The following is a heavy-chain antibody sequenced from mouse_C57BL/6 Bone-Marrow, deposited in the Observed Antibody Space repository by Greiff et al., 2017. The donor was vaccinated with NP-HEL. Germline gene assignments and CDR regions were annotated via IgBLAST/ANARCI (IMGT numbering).Heavy chain of an antibody. Sequence: DVKLQESGPGLVKPSQSLSLTCSVTGYSITSGYYWNWIRQFPGNKLEWMGYISYDGSNNYNPSLKNRISITRDTSKNQFFLKLNSVTTEDTATYYCARVGAFRWLLPAWFAYWGQGTLVTVSA. V-gene: IGHV3-6*01. CDR2: ISYDGSN. J-gene: IGHJ3*01. CDR1: GYSITSGYY. CDR3: ARVGAFRWLLPAWFAY. D-gene: IGHD2-3*01.